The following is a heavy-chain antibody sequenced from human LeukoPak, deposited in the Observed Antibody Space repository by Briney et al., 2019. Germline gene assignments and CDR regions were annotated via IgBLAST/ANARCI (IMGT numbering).Heavy chain of an antibody. CDR1: GVTFSSYA. CDR2: ISGSGGST. Sequence: GGSLRLSCAASGVTFSSYAMSWVRQAPGKGLEWVSLISGSGGSTYYADSVKGRFTISRDNSKNTLYLQMNSLRAEDTAVYYCARPVLFAAGNDYWGQGTLVTVSS. J-gene: IGHJ4*02. D-gene: IGHD6-19*01. V-gene: IGHV3-23*01. CDR3: ARPVLFAAGNDY.